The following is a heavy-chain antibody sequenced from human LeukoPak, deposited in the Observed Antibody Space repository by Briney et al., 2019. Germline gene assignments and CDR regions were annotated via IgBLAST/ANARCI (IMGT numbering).Heavy chain of an antibody. CDR2: ISWNSGNI. J-gene: IGHJ3*01. D-gene: IGHD6-13*01. CDR1: GFTFDDHA. Sequence: GRSLRLSCAASGFTFDDHAMHWVRQASGKGLEWVSGISWNSGNIGYADSVKGRFTISRDNAKNALYLQMNSLRAEDTALYYCAKNRDIAAARAFDVWGRGTMVTVSS. CDR3: AKNRDIAAARAFDV. V-gene: IGHV3-9*01.